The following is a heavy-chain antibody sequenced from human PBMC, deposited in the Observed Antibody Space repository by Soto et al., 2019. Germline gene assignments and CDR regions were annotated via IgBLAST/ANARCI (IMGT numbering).Heavy chain of an antibody. D-gene: IGHD1-7*01. Sequence: QITLKESVPTLVNPTQTLTLTFTCSGFSLSTSGVGVGWIRQPPGKALEWLALIYWNDDKRYRPSLKSRLTITKDTSKNQVVLTMTNMDPVDTDTYYCAHIRELTLDYWGQGTLVTVSS. CDR2: IYWNDDK. J-gene: IGHJ4*02. CDR1: GFSLSTSGVG. CDR3: AHIRELTLDY. V-gene: IGHV2-5*01.